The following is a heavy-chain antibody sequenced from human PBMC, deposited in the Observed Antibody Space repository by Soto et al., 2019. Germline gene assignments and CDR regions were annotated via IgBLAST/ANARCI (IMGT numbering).Heavy chain of an antibody. J-gene: IGHJ6*03. D-gene: IGHD5-12*01. CDR1: GYTFTSYA. CDR3: ARDRPVREYSGSRVSYYYYYYMDV. Sequence: ASVKVSCKASGYTFTSYAMHWVRQAPGQRLEWMGWINAGNGNTKYSQKFQGRVTITRDTSASTAYMELSSLRSEDTAVYYCARDRPVREYSGSRVSYYYYYYMDVWGKGTTVTVSS. V-gene: IGHV1-3*01. CDR2: INAGNGNT.